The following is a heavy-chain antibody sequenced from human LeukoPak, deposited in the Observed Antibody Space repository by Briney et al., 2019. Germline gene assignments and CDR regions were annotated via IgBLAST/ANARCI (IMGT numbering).Heavy chain of an antibody. Sequence: GGTLRLSCAAAGFTFSTYGMTWVRQAPGKGLEWVSSISSSSSYIYYADSVKGRLTISRDNAKNSLYLQMNSLRAEDTAVYYCARDPDYGDYLYFDYWGQGTLVTVSS. D-gene: IGHD4-17*01. CDR1: GFTFSTYG. V-gene: IGHV3-21*01. CDR3: ARDPDYGDYLYFDY. J-gene: IGHJ4*02. CDR2: ISSSSSYI.